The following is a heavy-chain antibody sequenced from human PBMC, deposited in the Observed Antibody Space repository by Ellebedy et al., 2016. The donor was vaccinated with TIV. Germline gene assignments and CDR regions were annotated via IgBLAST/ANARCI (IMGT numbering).Heavy chain of an antibody. D-gene: IGHD3/OR15-3a*01. V-gene: IGHV5-51*01. Sequence: GESLKISCQGSGYRFSGFWIGRVRQMPGKGLEWMGLIYGGDSAARYNPSFQGQVTLSADKSISTAYLQWSSLKASDTAMYYCARWTLTVEGRGMDVWGQGTTVAVSS. J-gene: IGHJ6*02. CDR3: ARWTLTVEGRGMDV. CDR2: IYGGDSAA. CDR1: GYRFSGFW.